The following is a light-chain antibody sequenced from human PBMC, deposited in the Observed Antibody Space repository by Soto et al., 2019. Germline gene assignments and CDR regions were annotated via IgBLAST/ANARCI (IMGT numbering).Light chain of an antibody. CDR2: DVS. Sequence: ALTQPASVSGSPGQSITISCTGTSSDVGGYNYVSWYQQHPGKVPKLMIYDVSNRPSGVSNRFSGSKSGNMASLTISGLQAEDEADYYCSSYTSSNTLVFGGGTKLTVL. CDR3: SSYTSSNTLV. CDR1: SSDVGGYNY. J-gene: IGLJ2*01. V-gene: IGLV2-14*03.